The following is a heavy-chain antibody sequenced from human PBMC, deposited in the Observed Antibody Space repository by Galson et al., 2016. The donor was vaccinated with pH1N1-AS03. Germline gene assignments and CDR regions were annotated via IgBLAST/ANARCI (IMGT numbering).Heavy chain of an antibody. V-gene: IGHV3-30*04. J-gene: IGHJ4*02. CDR2: IYKDGSLY. Sequence: SLRLSCAASGFTFSSYVMHWVRQAPGKGLEWVAVIYKDGSLYFSADSVKGRFTISRDNSKNTLYLQMNNLRVEDTAVYYCARDHDYYDSSGYYDSWGQGTPVTVSS. CDR3: ARDHDYYDSSGYYDS. CDR1: GFTFSSYV. D-gene: IGHD3-22*01.